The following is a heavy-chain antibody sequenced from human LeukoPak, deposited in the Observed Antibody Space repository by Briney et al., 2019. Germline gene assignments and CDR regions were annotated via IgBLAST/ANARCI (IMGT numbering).Heavy chain of an antibody. D-gene: IGHD1-26*01. CDR3: ARRELLRPEVGY. CDR2: INHSGST. J-gene: IGHJ4*02. V-gene: IGHV4-34*01. CDR1: GGSFSGYY. Sequence: SETLSLTCAVYGGSFSGYYWSWIRQPPGKGLEWIGEINHSGSTNYNPSLTSRVTISVDTSKNQFSLKLSSVTAADTAVYYCARRELLRPEVGYWGQGTLVTVSS.